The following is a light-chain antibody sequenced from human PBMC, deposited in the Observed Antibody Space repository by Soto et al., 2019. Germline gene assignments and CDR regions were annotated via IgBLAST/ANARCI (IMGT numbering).Light chain of an antibody. CDR3: QQYNNWPPYT. CDR1: QSISSD. V-gene: IGKV3-15*01. Sequence: EIVITQSPDTLSVSPGERATLSCRASQSISSDLAWFQQKPGQAPRLLIYSTSTRATGIPARFSGSGSGTEFTLTISSLQSEDFAVYYCQQYNNWPPYTFGQGTKLEI. J-gene: IGKJ2*01. CDR2: STS.